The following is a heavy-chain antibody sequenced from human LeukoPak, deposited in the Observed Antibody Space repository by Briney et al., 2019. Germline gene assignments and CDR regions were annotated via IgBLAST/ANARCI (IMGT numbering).Heavy chain of an antibody. V-gene: IGHV3-23*01. CDR2: LYGSGGVT. CDR3: AKARGPAATHPDY. D-gene: IGHD6-25*01. CDR1: GFTFSYYA. J-gene: IGHJ4*02. Sequence: GGSLRLSCAASGFTFSYYAMTWVRQAPGKGLEWVSALYGSGGVTFYADSVKGRFTISRDDSRNTLYLQMNSLRAEDTAVYYCAKARGPAATHPDYWGQGTLVTVSS.